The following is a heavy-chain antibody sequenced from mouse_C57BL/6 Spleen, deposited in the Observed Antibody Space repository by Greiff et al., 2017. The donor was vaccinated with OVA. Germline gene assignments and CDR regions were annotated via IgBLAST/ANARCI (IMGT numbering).Heavy chain of an antibody. J-gene: IGHJ4*01. CDR3: ARGTNYYAMDY. V-gene: IGHV1-50*01. D-gene: IGHD1-3*01. CDR1: GYTFTSYW. CDR2: IDPSDSYT. Sequence: QVQLQQPGAELVKPGASVKLSCKASGYTFTSYWMQWVKQRPGQGLEWIGEIDPSDSYTNYNQKFKGKATLTVDTSSSTAYMQRSSLTSEDSAVYYCARGTNYYAMDYWGQGTSVTVSS.